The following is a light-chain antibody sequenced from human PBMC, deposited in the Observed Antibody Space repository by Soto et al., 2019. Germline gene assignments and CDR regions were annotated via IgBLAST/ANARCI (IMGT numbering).Light chain of an antibody. CDR1: SSDVGGYNY. Sequence: QSALTQPASVSGSPGQSITISCTGTSSDVGGYNYDSWYQQHPGKAPKLMIYDVSNRPSGVSNRFSGSKSGNTASLTISGLQAEDEADYYCSSYTSSSTLLVVFGGGTKLTVL. V-gene: IGLV2-14*01. CDR3: SSYTSSSTLLVV. J-gene: IGLJ2*01. CDR2: DVS.